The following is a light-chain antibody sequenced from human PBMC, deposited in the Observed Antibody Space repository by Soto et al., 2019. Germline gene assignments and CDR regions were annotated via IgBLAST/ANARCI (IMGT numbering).Light chain of an antibody. V-gene: IGKV3-20*01. CDR3: QQFSSYPLT. Sequence: EIVLTQSPATLSLAPGERVTLSCRASESVSTNLAWYQQKAGQAPRLLIYGASSRATGIPDRFSGGGSGTDFTLTISRLEPEDFAVYYCQQFSSYPLTFGGGTKVDIK. CDR1: ESVSTN. CDR2: GAS. J-gene: IGKJ4*01.